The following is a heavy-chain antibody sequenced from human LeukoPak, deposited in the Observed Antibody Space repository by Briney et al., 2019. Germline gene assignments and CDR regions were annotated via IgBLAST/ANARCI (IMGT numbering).Heavy chain of an antibody. CDR2: IYHSGST. V-gene: IGHV4-38-2*02. CDR3: ARKVIVVNNWFDP. Sequence: SETLSLTCTVSGYSISSGYYWGWIRQPPGKGLEWIGSIYHSGSTYYNPSLKSRVTISVDTSKNQFSLKLSSVTAADTAVYYCARKVIVVNNWFDPWGQGTLVTVSP. CDR1: GYSISSGYY. D-gene: IGHD2-21*01. J-gene: IGHJ5*02.